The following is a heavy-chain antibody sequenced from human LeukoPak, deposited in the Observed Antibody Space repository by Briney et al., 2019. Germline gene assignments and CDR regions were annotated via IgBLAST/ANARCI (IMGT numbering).Heavy chain of an antibody. CDR2: ISSTSAYI. D-gene: IGHD6-19*01. CDR3: ARVAVAGPTGWFDS. CDR1: GFTLRSYT. V-gene: IGHV3-21*01. J-gene: IGHJ5*01. Sequence: GGSLRLSCAASGFTLRSYTVTWVRQAPGKGLEWVSSISSTSAYIYYAESVKGRFSISRDNVDNVVHLQMSSLTNEDTAVYYCARVAVAGPTGWFDSWGQGTLVTVSS.